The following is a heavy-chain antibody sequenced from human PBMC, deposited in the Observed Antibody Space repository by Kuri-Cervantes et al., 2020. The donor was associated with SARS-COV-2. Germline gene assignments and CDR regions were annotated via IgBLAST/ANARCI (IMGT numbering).Heavy chain of an antibody. CDR2: INSDGSST. CDR1: GFTFSSYW. Sequence: ESLKISCAASGFTFSSYWMHWVRQAPGKGLVWVSRINSDGSSTSYADSVKGRFTISRDNAKNTLYLQMNSLRAEDTAVYYCARVKQWLERTAFDIWGQGTMVTVSS. D-gene: IGHD6-19*01. V-gene: IGHV3-74*01. CDR3: ARVKQWLERTAFDI. J-gene: IGHJ3*02.